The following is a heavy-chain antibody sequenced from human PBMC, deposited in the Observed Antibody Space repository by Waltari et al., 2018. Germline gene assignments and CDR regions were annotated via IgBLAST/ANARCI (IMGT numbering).Heavy chain of an antibody. Sequence: QLQLQESGPGLVNPSETLSLTCTVSGVSISTSRYYWGWIRQPPGKGLYWFGSLHYGGSSYFNPSLKSRVTISGDTSKNQFSLKLTSVTAADTAVYYCATLPIPLELWYFDLWGRGTLVTVSS. V-gene: IGHV4-39*01. J-gene: IGHJ2*01. D-gene: IGHD1-7*01. CDR3: ATLPIPLELWYFDL. CDR2: LHYGGSS. CDR1: GVSISTSRYY.